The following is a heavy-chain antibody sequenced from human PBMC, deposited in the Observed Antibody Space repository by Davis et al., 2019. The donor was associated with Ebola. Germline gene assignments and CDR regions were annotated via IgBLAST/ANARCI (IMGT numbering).Heavy chain of an antibody. D-gene: IGHD3-10*01. CDR3: ARDLGDYGIDV. CDR2: ISAYNGNT. V-gene: IGHV1-18*01. Sequence: AASVKVSCKASGYTFTSYGISWVRQAPGQGLEWMGWISAYNGNTNYAQKLQGRVTMTSDTATTTAYMEVGSLRSDDTAVYYCARDLGDYGIDVWGKGTTVTVSS. CDR1: GYTFTSYG. J-gene: IGHJ6*04.